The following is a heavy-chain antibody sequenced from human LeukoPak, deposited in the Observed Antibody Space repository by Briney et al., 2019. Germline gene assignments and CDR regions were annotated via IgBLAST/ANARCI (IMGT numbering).Heavy chain of an antibody. CDR3: ARDCGWVVVVPAAIGGWLDP. CDR1: GFTFSSYA. V-gene: IGHV3-30-3*01. J-gene: IGHJ5*02. Sequence: GGSLRLSCAASGFTFSSYAMHWVRQAPGKGLEWVAVISYDGSNKYYADSVKGRFTISRDNSKNTLYLQMNSLRAEDTAVYYCARDCGWVVVVPAAIGGWLDPWGQGTLVTVSS. CDR2: ISYDGSNK. D-gene: IGHD2-2*01.